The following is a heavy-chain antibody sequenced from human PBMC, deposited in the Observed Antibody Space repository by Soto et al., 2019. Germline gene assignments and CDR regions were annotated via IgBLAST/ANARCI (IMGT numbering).Heavy chain of an antibody. V-gene: IGHV3-30*18. CDR3: AKDLTWGATIKSSGMDV. CDR1: GFTFSTYG. J-gene: IGHJ6*02. Sequence: GGSLRLSYAASGFTFSTYGMHWVRQSPGKGLEWVAVISYDGSNKYYADSVKGRFTISRDNSKNTLYLQMNSLRSEDTAVYYSAKDLTWGATIKSSGMDVWGQGTTVSVSS. CDR2: ISYDGSNK. D-gene: IGHD5-12*01.